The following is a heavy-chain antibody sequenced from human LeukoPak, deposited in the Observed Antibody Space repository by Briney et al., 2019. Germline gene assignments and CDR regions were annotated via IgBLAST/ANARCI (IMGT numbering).Heavy chain of an antibody. Sequence: SETLSLTCTVSGGSISNYYWSWIRQPPGKGLEWIGHIYYSGSTNNNPSLKSRVTISIDTSKNQFSLKLSSVTAADTAVYYCARHGRQPRGYPDYWGQGTLVTVSS. CDR2: IYYSGST. V-gene: IGHV4-59*08. CDR1: GGSISNYY. D-gene: IGHD5-12*01. CDR3: ARHGRQPRGYPDY. J-gene: IGHJ4*02.